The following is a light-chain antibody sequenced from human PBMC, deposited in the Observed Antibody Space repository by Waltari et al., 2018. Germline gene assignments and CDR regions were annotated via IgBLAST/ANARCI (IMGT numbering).Light chain of an antibody. V-gene: IGLV2-14*03. CDR1: HSAVAASDS. J-gene: IGLJ2*01. CDR3: SSQTLDGVVL. CDR2: DGT. Sequence: QSALTQPASVSGSPGQSITISCSGIHSAVAASDSVSWYQHHPGEAPQVIIYDGTNRPSGVSDRFSASKSANRAFLTISGLQPDDEGDYYCSSQTLDGVVLFGGGTKLTVL.